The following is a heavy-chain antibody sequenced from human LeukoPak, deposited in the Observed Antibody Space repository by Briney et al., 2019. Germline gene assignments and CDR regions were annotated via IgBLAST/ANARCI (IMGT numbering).Heavy chain of an antibody. J-gene: IGHJ4*02. V-gene: IGHV3-66*01. CDR1: GFTVSSNY. D-gene: IGHD3-10*01. CDR2: LYNGGST. CDR3: ANGLLWFGEWGGDSGFDY. Sequence: GGSLRLSCAASGFTVSSNYMSWVRQAPGKGLEWLSVLYNGGSTYYADSVKGRFTISRDDSKNTVYLQMNSLRAEDTAVYYCANGLLWFGEWGGDSGFDYWGQGTLVTVSS.